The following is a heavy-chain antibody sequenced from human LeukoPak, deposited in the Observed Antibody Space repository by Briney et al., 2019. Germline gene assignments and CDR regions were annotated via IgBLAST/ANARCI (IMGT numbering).Heavy chain of an antibody. Sequence: SETLSLTCTVSGGSISSYYWSWIRQPPGKGLEWIGYIYYSGSTNYNPSLKSRVTISVDTSKNQFSLRLSSVTAADTAVYYCARQLEVWFDPWGQGTLVTVSS. CDR1: GGSISSYY. CDR2: IYYSGST. CDR3: ARQLEVWFDP. J-gene: IGHJ5*02. V-gene: IGHV4-59*08.